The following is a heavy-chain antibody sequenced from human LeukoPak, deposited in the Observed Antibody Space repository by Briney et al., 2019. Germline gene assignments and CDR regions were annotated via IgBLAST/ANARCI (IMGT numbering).Heavy chain of an antibody. CDR3: AREGYYGSGRRGFDY. CDR2: ISSSGSYI. J-gene: IGHJ4*02. D-gene: IGHD3-10*01. V-gene: IGHV3-21*01. Sequence: GGSLRLSCAASRFTFSSYSMNWVRQAPGKGLEWVSSISSSGSYIYYADSVKGRFTISRDNAKNSLYLQMNSLRAEDTAVYYCAREGYYGSGRRGFDYWGQGTLVTVSS. CDR1: RFTFSSYS.